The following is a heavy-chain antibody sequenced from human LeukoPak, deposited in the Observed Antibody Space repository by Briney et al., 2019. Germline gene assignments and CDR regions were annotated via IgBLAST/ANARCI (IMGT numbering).Heavy chain of an antibody. CDR3: ASSLVPHLRGAFDI. D-gene: IGHD6-6*01. V-gene: IGHV4-59*01. CDR1: GGSISSYY. CDR2: IYYSGST. Sequence: KSSETLSLTCTVSGGSISSYYWSWIRQPPGKGLEWIGYIYYSGSTNYNPSLKSRVTISVDTSKNQFSLKLSSVTAADTAVYYCASSLVPHLRGAFDIWGQGTMVTVSS. J-gene: IGHJ3*02.